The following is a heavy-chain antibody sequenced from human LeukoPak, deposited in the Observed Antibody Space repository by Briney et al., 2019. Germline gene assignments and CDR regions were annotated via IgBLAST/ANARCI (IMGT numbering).Heavy chain of an antibody. CDR2: IKQDGGEK. CDR3: ARERYFGSGRPAGSDY. D-gene: IGHD3-10*01. Sequence: GGSLRLSCAASGFTFSNYWMSWARQAPGKGLEWVANIKQDGGEKYYVDSLRGRFTISRDNAKNSVYLQMNSLRAEDTAVYYCARERYFGSGRPAGSDYWGQGTLVTVSS. CDR1: GFTFSNYW. V-gene: IGHV3-7*05. J-gene: IGHJ4*02.